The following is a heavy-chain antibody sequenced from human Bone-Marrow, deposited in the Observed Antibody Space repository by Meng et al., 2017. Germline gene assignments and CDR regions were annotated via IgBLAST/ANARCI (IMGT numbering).Heavy chain of an antibody. V-gene: IGHV3-30*04. CDR3: ARAAYYYDSSGYYDH. D-gene: IGHD3-22*01. CDR1: GFTFSSYA. J-gene: IGHJ5*02. Sequence: GGSLRLSCAASGFTFSSYAMHWVRQAPGKGLEWVAVISYDGSNKYYADSVKGRFTISRDNSKNTLYLQMNSLRAEDTAVYYCARAAYYYDSSGYYDHWGQGTLVTVSS. CDR2: ISYDGSNK.